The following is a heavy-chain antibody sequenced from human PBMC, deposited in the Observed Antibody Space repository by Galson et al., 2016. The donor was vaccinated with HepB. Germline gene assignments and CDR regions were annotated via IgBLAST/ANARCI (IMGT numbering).Heavy chain of an antibody. J-gene: IGHJ4*01. CDR3: ARARTFWEFHFDY. V-gene: IGHV3-13*01. CDR1: GFTFSHYD. CDR2: VGMAGDT. Sequence: SLRLSCAASGFTFSHYDMHWVRQTTGKGLEWVSGVGMAGDTYYRDSVKGRFTISREEAKNSFYLQMNSLRAGDTAVYYCARARTFWEFHFDYWGQGALVPVSS. D-gene: IGHD3-16*01.